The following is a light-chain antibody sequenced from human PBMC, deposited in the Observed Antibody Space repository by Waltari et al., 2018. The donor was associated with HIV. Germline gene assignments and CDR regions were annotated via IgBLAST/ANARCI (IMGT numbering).Light chain of an antibody. CDR2: NNN. CDR1: NSNIGSNT. CDR3: AAWDDSLNGYV. Sequence: QSVLTQPPSASGTPGQRITISCSGSNSNIGSNTVNWYQQVPGTAPKLVIYNNNQRPSGVPDRFSGSKPGTSASLAISGLQSEDEADYHCAAWDDSLNGYVFGTGTTVTV. V-gene: IGLV1-44*01. J-gene: IGLJ1*01.